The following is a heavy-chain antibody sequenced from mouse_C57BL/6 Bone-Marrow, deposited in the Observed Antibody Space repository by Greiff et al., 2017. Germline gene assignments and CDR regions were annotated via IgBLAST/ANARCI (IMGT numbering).Heavy chain of an antibody. D-gene: IGHD1-1*01. Sequence: QVTLKVSGPGILQPSQTLSLTCSFSGFSLSTFGLGVGWIRPPSGKGLEWLAHIWWDDDKYYNPALKSRLTISKDTSKNQVFLTIANVETADTATYDCARIEGGSSRYCDVWGTGTTVTVSS. CDR2: IWWDDDK. CDR3: ARIEGGSSRYCDV. CDR1: GFSLSTFGLG. V-gene: IGHV8-8*01. J-gene: IGHJ1*03.